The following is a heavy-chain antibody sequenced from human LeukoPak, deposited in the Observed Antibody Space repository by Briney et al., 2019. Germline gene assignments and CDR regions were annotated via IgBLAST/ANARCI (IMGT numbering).Heavy chain of an antibody. J-gene: IGHJ4*02. Sequence: GGSLRLSCAASGFTFSSYAMSWVRQAPGKGLEWVSSISGSGGSTYYADSVKGRFTISRDNSKNTLYLQMNSLRADDTAVYYCARGCYYERSGYCPFDYWGQGTLVTVSS. CDR1: GFTFSSYA. D-gene: IGHD3-22*01. CDR2: ISGSGGST. V-gene: IGHV3-23*01. CDR3: ARGCYYERSGYCPFDY.